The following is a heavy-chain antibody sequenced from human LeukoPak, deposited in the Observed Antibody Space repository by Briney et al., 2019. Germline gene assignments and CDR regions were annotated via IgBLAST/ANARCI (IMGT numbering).Heavy chain of an antibody. Sequence: SVKVSCKASGGTFSSYAISWVRQAPGQGLEWMGGIIPVFGTANYAQKLQGRVTITADKSASTAYMELRSLRSEDTAVYYCARDHQSSGSSFDYWGQGTLVTVSS. V-gene: IGHV1-69*06. CDR3: ARDHQSSGSSFDY. D-gene: IGHD1-26*01. J-gene: IGHJ4*02. CDR2: IIPVFGTA. CDR1: GGTFSSYA.